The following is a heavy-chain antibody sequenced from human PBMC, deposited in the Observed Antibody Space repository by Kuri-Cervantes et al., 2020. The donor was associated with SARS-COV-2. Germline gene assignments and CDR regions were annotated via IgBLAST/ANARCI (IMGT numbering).Heavy chain of an antibody. CDR1: GYTFTSYG. D-gene: IGHD6-13*01. Sequence: ASVKVSCKASGYTFTSYGISWVRQAPGQGLEWMGWISAYNGNTNYAQKLQGRVTMTTDTSTSTAYMELRSLRSDDTAVYYCARHQGGSSSRLWYAFDIWGQGTMVTVSS. CDR2: ISAYNGNT. V-gene: IGHV1-18*01. J-gene: IGHJ3*02. CDR3: ARHQGGSSSRLWYAFDI.